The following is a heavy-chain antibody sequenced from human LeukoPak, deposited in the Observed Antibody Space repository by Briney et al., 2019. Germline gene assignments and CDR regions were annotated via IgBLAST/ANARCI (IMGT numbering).Heavy chain of an antibody. V-gene: IGHV3-30*03. D-gene: IGHD3-10*01. CDR3: ARQAERGYYPHYFDY. Sequence: GGSLRLSCAASGFMFRAYGMHWVRQAPGKGLEWLAVTSFDGGNTYYAASVKGRFTISRDNSNNTLDLQMNSLRAEDTAVYYCARQAERGYYPHYFDYWGQGTLVTVSS. CDR2: TSFDGGNT. J-gene: IGHJ4*02. CDR1: GFMFRAYG.